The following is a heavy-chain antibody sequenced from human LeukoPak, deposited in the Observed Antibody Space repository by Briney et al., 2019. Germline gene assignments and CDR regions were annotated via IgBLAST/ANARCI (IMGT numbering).Heavy chain of an antibody. Sequence: GGSLRLSCAASGFTFSSYWMSWVRQAPGKGLEWVANIKQDGSEKYYVDSVKGRFTISRDNAKNSLYLQMNSLRAEDTAVYYCAREGGGGYDSLDYWGQGTLVTVSS. D-gene: IGHD5-12*01. CDR2: IKQDGSEK. CDR1: GFTFSSYW. V-gene: IGHV3-7*01. CDR3: AREGGGGYDSLDY. J-gene: IGHJ4*02.